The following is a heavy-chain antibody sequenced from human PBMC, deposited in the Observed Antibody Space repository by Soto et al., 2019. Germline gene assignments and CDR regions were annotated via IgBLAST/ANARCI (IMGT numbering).Heavy chain of an antibody. J-gene: IGHJ6*02. V-gene: IGHV3-15*07. CDR1: GFTFSNAW. D-gene: IGHD6-13*01. Sequence: GGSLRLSCAASGFTFSNAWMNWVRQAPGKGLEWVGRIKSKTDGGTTDYAAPVKGRFTISRDDSKNTLYLQMNSLKTEDTAVYYCTTREYSSSWYCMDVWGQGTTVTVSS. CDR3: TTREYSSSWYCMDV. CDR2: IKSKTDGGTT.